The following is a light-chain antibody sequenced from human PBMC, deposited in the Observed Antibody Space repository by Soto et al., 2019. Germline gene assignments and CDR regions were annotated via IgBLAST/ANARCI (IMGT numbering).Light chain of an antibody. CDR3: QQYGYWPLT. CDR2: GAS. J-gene: IGKJ4*01. Sequence: EKVLTQSPAILPVSPGERATLSCRASQTAYTNLAWYQQKPGQTPRLLIFGASTRATGVPDRFSGSGSVREFNLTISSLQSEDFGVYYCQQYGYWPLTFGGGTKVEIK. V-gene: IGKV3-15*01. CDR1: QTAYTN.